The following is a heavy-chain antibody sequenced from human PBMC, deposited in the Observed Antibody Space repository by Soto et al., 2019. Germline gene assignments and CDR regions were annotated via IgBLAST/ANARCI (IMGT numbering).Heavy chain of an antibody. CDR3: ATRGEYYYDSSGYYEFDY. J-gene: IGHJ4*02. CDR2: INHSGST. V-gene: IGHV4-34*01. CDR1: GGSFSGYY. Sequence: SETLSLTCAIYGGSFSGYYWSWIRQPPGKGLEWIGEINHSGSTNYNPSLKSRVTISVDTSKNQFSLKLSSVTAADTAVYYCATRGEYYYDSSGYYEFDYWGQGTLVTVSS. D-gene: IGHD3-22*01.